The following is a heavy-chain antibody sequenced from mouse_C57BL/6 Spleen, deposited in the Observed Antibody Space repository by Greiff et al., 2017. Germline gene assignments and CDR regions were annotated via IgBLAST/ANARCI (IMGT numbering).Heavy chain of an antibody. D-gene: IGHD1-1*01. Sequence: EVKLVESGAELVRPGASVTLSCTASGFNIKDYYMHWVKQRPEQGLEWIGRIDPEDGDTEYAPKFQGKATRTAYTSSNTAYLQLSSLTSEDTAVYCCTRADYYGSSPYAMDYWGQGTSVTVSS. V-gene: IGHV14-1*01. CDR1: GFNIKDYY. CDR3: TRADYYGSSPYAMDY. CDR2: IDPEDGDT. J-gene: IGHJ4*01.